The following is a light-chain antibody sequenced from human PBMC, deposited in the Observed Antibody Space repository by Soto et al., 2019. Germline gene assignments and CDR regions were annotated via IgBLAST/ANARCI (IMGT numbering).Light chain of an antibody. CDR3: NSYTTSNTFV. J-gene: IGLJ1*01. Sequence: QSVLTQPASVSGSTGQSITISCTGTSSDVGGYSYVSWYQQLPGKAPKLMIYDVSDRPSGVSNRFSGSKSGNTASLTISGLQAEDEADYYCNSYTTSNTFVFGSGTKVTVL. CDR1: SSDVGGYSY. CDR2: DVS. V-gene: IGLV2-14*01.